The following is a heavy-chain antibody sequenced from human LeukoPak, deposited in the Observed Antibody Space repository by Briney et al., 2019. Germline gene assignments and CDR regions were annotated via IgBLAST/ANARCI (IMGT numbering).Heavy chain of an antibody. CDR2: ISAYNGNT. CDR3: ARAYYDFWSGYFFPNWFDP. CDR1: GGTFSSYA. D-gene: IGHD3-3*01. J-gene: IGHJ5*02. Sequence: ASVKVSCKASGGTFSSYAISWVRQAPGQGLEWMGWISAYNGNTNYAQKLQGRVTMTTDTSTSTAYMELRSLRSDDTAVYYCARAYYDFWSGYFFPNWFDPWGQGTLVTVSS. V-gene: IGHV1-18*01.